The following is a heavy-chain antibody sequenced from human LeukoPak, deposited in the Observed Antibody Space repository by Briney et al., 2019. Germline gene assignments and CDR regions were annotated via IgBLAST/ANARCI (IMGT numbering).Heavy chain of an antibody. D-gene: IGHD2-21*02. CDR3: ATRPCGGDCFWFDP. CDR1: GYTFTSYG. J-gene: IGHJ5*02. CDR2: ISAYNGNT. Sequence: ASVKVSCKASGYTFTSYGISWVRQAPGQGLEWMGWISAYNGNTNYAQKLQGRVTTTTDTSTSTAYMELRSLRSDDTAVYYCATRPCGGDCFWFDPWGQGTLVTVSS. V-gene: IGHV1-18*01.